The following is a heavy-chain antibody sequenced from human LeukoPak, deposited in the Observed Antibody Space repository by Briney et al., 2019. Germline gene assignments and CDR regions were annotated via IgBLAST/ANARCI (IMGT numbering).Heavy chain of an antibody. CDR1: GFTFSVYE. V-gene: IGHV3-48*03. D-gene: IGHD3-10*01. Sequence: GGSLRLSCAASGFTFSVYEMNWVRQAPGKGLEWVSYISSSDSTIYYADSVKGRFTISRDNSKNTLNLQMNSLRAEDTAVYYCVKDRTGTYTLDYWGQGTLVTVSS. CDR3: VKDRTGTYTLDY. J-gene: IGHJ4*02. CDR2: ISSSDSTI.